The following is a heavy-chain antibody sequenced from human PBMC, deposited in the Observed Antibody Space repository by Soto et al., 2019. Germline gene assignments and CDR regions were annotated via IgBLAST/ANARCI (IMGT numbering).Heavy chain of an antibody. J-gene: IGHJ4*02. D-gene: IGHD4-17*01. CDR3: ARLRPGALPYGAFDY. CDR1: GGSISSSSYY. CDR2: IYYSGST. V-gene: IGHV4-39*01. Sequence: KPSETLSLTCTVSGGSISSSSYYWGWIRQPPGKGLEWIGSIYYSGSTYYNPSLKSRVTISVDTSKNQFSLKLSSVTAADTAVYYCARLRPGALPYGAFDYWGQGTLVTVSS.